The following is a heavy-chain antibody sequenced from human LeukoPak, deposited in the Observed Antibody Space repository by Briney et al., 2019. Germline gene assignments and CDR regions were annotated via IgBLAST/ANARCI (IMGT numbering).Heavy chain of an antibody. V-gene: IGHV3-23*01. CDR3: AKDQSTYSYGHDDAFDI. CDR2: ISGSGGST. D-gene: IGHD5-18*01. Sequence: GGSLRLSCAASGFTFSSYAMSWVRQAPGKGLEWVSAISGSGGSTYYADSVKGRFTISRDNSKNTLYLQMNSLRAEDTAVYYCAKDQSTYSYGHDDAFDIWGQGTMATVSS. J-gene: IGHJ3*02. CDR1: GFTFSSYA.